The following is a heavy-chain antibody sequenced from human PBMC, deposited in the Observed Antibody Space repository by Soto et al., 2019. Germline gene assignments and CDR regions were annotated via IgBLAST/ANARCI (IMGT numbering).Heavy chain of an antibody. CDR1: GGTFSSYA. Sequence: SVKVSCKASGGTFSSYAISWVRQAPGQGLEWMGGIIPIFGTANYAQKFQGRVTITADESTSTAYMEPSSLRSEDTAVYYCASSHQGEQQLVPRWFDPWGQGTLVTVSS. CDR2: IIPIFGTA. D-gene: IGHD6-13*01. CDR3: ASSHQGEQQLVPRWFDP. J-gene: IGHJ5*02. V-gene: IGHV1-69*13.